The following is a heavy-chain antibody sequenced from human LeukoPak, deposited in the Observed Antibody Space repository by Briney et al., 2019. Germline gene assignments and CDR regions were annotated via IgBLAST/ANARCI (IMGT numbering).Heavy chain of an antibody. V-gene: IGHV4-4*02. CDR2: IYHSGST. CDR3: ARDRRYYDSSGYIRGFDY. CDR1: GGSISSNW. Sequence: SETLSLTCAVSGGSISSNWWSWVRQPPGKGLEWIGEIYHSGSTNYNPSLKSRVTISVDKSKNQFSLKLSSVTAADTAVYYCARDRRYYDSSGYIRGFDYWGQGTLVTVSS. D-gene: IGHD3-22*01. J-gene: IGHJ4*02.